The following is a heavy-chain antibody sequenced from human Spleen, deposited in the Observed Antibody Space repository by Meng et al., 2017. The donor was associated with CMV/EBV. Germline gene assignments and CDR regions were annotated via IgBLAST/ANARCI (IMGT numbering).Heavy chain of an antibody. Sequence: SSSSVSYYWGWISQTPGMGLEWIGNVYYSGSAYYNPSLKRRVTISVDASKSQFSLKLSSVTAADTAVYYCARVKVVPTAIGGNIDSWGQGTLVTVSS. CDR2: VYYSGSA. D-gene: IGHD2-2*02. CDR1: SSSSVSYY. CDR3: ARVKVVPTAIGGNIDS. J-gene: IGHJ4*02. V-gene: IGHV4-39*07.